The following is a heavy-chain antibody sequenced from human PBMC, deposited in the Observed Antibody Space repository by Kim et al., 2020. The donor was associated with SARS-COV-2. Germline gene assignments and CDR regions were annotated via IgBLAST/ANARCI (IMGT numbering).Heavy chain of an antibody. Sequence: GGSLRLSCAASGFTFSNYAMAWVRRAPGKGLECISPISGSGDRTYSLDSVKGRFTLSSDNSKNTMFLQLNSLRAEATAAYHYEKILQVNLQWYWY. V-gene: IGHV3-23*01. CDR1: GFTFSNYA. J-gene: IGHJ2*01. CDR3: EKILQVNLQWYWY. CDR2: ISGSGDRT. D-gene: IGHD3-9*01.